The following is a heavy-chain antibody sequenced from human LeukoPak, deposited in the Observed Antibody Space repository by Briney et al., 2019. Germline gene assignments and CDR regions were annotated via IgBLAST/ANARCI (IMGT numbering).Heavy chain of an antibody. CDR3: HGPYFYYMDV. CDR2: IYYTGST. Sequence: PETLSLTCSVSGVSINSNVYYWGWIRQPPGKGLEWIGSIYYTGSTYYSPSLKTRVTISVDTSKNQFSLRLSSVTAADTAVYYCHGPYFYYMDVWGKGTTVTVSS. J-gene: IGHJ6*03. CDR1: GVSINSNVYY. D-gene: IGHD5-24*01. V-gene: IGHV4-39*01.